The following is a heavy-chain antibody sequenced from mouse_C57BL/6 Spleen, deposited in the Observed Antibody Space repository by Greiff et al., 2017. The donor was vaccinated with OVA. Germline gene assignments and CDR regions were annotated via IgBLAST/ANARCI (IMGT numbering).Heavy chain of an antibody. J-gene: IGHJ1*03. CDR1: GYTFTSYW. CDR3: AREPGSYGYCDV. Sequence: VQLQQPGAELVKPGASVKMSCKASGYTFTSYWITWVKQRPGQGLEWIGDIYPGSGSTNYNEKFKSKATLTVDTSSSTAYMQLSSLTSEDSAVYDCAREPGSYGYCDVWGTGTTVTVSS. CDR2: IYPGSGST. D-gene: IGHD1-1*01. V-gene: IGHV1-55*01.